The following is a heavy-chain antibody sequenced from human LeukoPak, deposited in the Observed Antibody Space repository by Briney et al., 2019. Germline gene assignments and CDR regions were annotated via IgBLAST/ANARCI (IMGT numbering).Heavy chain of an antibody. V-gene: IGHV3-23*01. CDR3: AKFTIFGVVNSY. CDR2: ISGSGGST. CDR1: GFTFSSYA. J-gene: IGHJ4*02. D-gene: IGHD3-3*01. Sequence: GGSLRLSCAAAGFTFSSYAMSWVRQAPGKGLEWVSAISGSGGSTYYADSVKGRFTISRDNSKNTLYLQMNSLRAEDTAVYYCAKFTIFGVVNSYWGQGTLVTVSS.